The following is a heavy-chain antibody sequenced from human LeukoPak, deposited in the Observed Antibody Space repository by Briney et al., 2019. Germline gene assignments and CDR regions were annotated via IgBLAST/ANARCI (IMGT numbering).Heavy chain of an antibody. CDR1: GGTFSSYA. J-gene: IGHJ4*02. CDR2: IIPIFGTA. D-gene: IGHD3-3*01. V-gene: IGHV1-69*05. Sequence: SVKVSCKASGGTFSSYAISWVRQAPGQGLEWMGRIIPIFGTANYAQKFQSRVTITTDESTSTAYMELSSLRSEDTAVYYCARNVLRFLEWLSPLDYWGQGTLVTVSS. CDR3: ARNVLRFLEWLSPLDY.